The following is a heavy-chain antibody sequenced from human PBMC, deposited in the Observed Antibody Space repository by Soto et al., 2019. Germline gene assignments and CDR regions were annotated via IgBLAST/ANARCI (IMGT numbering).Heavy chain of an antibody. CDR1: GYTSTSYA. J-gene: IGHJ4*02. CDR3: ARDPRNTIFGVVTPMAFGY. V-gene: IGHV1-3*01. D-gene: IGHD3-3*01. CDR2: INAGNGNT. Sequence: ASVKVSCKASGYTSTSYAMHWVRQAPGQRLEWMGWINAGNGNTKYSQKFQGRVTITRDTSASTAYMELSSLRSEDTAVYYCARDPRNTIFGVVTPMAFGYWGQGTLVTVSS.